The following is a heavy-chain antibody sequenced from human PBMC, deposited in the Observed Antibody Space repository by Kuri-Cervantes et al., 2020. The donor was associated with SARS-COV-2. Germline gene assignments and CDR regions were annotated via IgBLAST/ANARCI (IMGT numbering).Heavy chain of an antibody. J-gene: IGHJ4*02. Sequence: GSLRLCCAVYGGSFSDYYGSWIHQPPGKGLEWIGEINHSGTTNYNPSPKSRVTISVDASKNQFSLKLSSVTAADTAVYYCARGGYTYGYRHWGQGTLVTVSS. CDR1: GGSFSDYY. V-gene: IGHV4-34*01. CDR3: ARGGYTYGYRH. D-gene: IGHD5-18*01. CDR2: INHSGTT.